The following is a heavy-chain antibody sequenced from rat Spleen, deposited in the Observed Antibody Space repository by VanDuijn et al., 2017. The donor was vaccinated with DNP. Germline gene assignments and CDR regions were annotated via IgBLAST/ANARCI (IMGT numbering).Heavy chain of an antibody. Sequence: EVQLVESGGGLVQPGRSLKLSCAASGFTFSNYGMHWIRQAPTKGLEWVASISPSGGSTSYRDSVKGRFTISRDNAKSTLYLQMNSLRSEDTATYYCAIANGDYWGQGVMVTVSS. V-gene: IGHV5-19*01. CDR3: AIANGDY. CDR1: GFTFSNYG. CDR2: ISPSGGST. J-gene: IGHJ2*01. D-gene: IGHD4-1*01.